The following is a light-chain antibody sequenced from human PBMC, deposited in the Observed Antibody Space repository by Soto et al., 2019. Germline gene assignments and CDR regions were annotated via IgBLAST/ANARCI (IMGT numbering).Light chain of an antibody. Sequence: SGMTQAPDSLAVSLGERPTINCRSSQSVLYNSNNDTYLTWYQQKPGQSPKLLIYWASTRESGVPDRFSGSGSGTDFPLTISSLQSEDVEVYYCQQYYSIPLTFGQGTKVDIK. CDR1: QSVLYNSNNDTY. CDR2: WAS. J-gene: IGKJ1*01. V-gene: IGKV4-1*01. CDR3: QQYYSIPLT.